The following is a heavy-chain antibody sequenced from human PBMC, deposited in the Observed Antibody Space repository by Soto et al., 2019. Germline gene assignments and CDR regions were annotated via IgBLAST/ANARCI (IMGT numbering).Heavy chain of an antibody. CDR2: ISAYNGNT. CDR1: GYTFTSYG. D-gene: IGHD3-9*01. CDR3: ARERYDILTGYYWPTDYYYYYGMDV. V-gene: IGHV1-18*01. J-gene: IGHJ6*02. Sequence: ASVKVSCKASGYTFTSYGTSWVRQAPGQGLEWMGWISAYNGNTNYAQKLQGRVTMTTDTSTSTAYMELRSLRSDDTAVYYCARERYDILTGYYWPTDYYYYYGMDVWGQGTTVTVSS.